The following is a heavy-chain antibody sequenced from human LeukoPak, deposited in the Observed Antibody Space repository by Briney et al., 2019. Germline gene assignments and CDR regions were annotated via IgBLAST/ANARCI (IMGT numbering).Heavy chain of an antibody. CDR1: GFTFDDYA. CDR3: AKDAYDILTGYLGY. Sequence: GGSLRLSCAASGFTFDDYAMHWVRQAPGGGLEWVSGISWNSGSIGYADSVKGRFTISRDNAKNSLYLQMNSLRAEDTALYYCAKDAYDILTGYLGYWGQGTLVTVSS. V-gene: IGHV3-9*01. J-gene: IGHJ4*02. CDR2: ISWNSGSI. D-gene: IGHD3-9*01.